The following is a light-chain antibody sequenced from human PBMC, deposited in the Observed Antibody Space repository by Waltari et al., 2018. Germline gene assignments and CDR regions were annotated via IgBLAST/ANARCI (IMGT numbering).Light chain of an antibody. J-gene: IGLJ2*01. CDR2: DVN. CDR1: SGYLGGSDF. Sequence: QSGLTHPASVSAPPGASITIPCTGTSGYLGGSDFVSLYQHHPGRAPKVLIFDVNHRPSGISDRFAGSKSGNTASLTISELQPEDDADYYCRSHSTNNIVLFGGGTKVTVL. V-gene: IGLV2-14*01. CDR3: RSHSTNNIVL.